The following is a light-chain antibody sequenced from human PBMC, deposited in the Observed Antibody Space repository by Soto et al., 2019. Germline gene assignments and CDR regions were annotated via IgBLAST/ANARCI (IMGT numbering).Light chain of an antibody. Sequence: QAVVTQPPSASGSPGQRVTISCSGSSSNIGSKYVYWYQQLPGTAPKLLIYRNNQRPSGVPDRFSGSKSGTSASLAISGLRSDDEADYYCAAWDDSLSGVAFGGGTKLTVL. CDR3: AAWDDSLSGVA. V-gene: IGLV1-47*01. J-gene: IGLJ2*01. CDR1: SSNIGSKY. CDR2: RNN.